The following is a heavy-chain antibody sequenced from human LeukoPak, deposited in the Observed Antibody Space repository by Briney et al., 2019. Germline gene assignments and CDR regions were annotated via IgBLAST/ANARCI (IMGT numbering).Heavy chain of an antibody. CDR3: ARDRSRYGMDV. CDR1: GFTFSSYE. Sequence: GSLRLSCAASGFTFSSYEMNWVRQAPGKGLEWVSYISSSGSTIYYADSVKGRFTISRDNAKNSLYLQMNSLRAEDTAVYYCARDRSRYGMDVWGQGTTVPVSS. V-gene: IGHV3-48*03. CDR2: ISSSGSTI. J-gene: IGHJ6*02.